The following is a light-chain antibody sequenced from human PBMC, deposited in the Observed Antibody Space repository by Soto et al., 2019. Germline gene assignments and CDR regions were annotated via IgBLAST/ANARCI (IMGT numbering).Light chain of an antibody. CDR2: AAS. CDR1: QGIRID. Sequence: IQMTQSPSSLSASVGDRVTVTFRASQGIRIDLGWYQQKPGKAPKLLIYAASTLQTGVPSRFNGSGSGTDFTLTISSLQPEDFATYYCLQDYNFPWTFGQGTKVDIK. CDR3: LQDYNFPWT. V-gene: IGKV1-6*01. J-gene: IGKJ1*01.